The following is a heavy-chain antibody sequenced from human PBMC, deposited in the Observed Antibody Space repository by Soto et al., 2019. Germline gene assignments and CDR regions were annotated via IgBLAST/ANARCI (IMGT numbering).Heavy chain of an antibody. CDR1: GYTFTSYD. J-gene: IGHJ3*02. CDR2: MNPNSGNT. Sequence: GASVKVSCKASGYTFTSYDINWVRQATGQGLEWMGWMNPNSGNTGYAQKFQGRVTMTRNTSISTAYMELSSLRSEDTAAYYCARALDLVLRYFDWIDAFDIWGQGTMVTVSS. D-gene: IGHD3-9*01. V-gene: IGHV1-8*01. CDR3: ARALDLVLRYFDWIDAFDI.